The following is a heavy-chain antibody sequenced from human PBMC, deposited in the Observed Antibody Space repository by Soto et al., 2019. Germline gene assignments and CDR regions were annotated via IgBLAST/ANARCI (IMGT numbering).Heavy chain of an antibody. CDR2: INHSGST. CDR3: ARALKYYDILTGYYKAYYYYGMDV. V-gene: IGHV4-34*01. Sequence: SETLSLTCAVYGGSFSGYYWSWIRQPPGKGLEWIGEINHSGSTNYNPSLKSRVTISVDTSKNQFSLKLSSVTAADTAVYYCARALKYYDILTGYYKAYYYYGMDVWGQGTRSPSP. CDR1: GGSFSGYY. D-gene: IGHD3-9*01. J-gene: IGHJ6*02.